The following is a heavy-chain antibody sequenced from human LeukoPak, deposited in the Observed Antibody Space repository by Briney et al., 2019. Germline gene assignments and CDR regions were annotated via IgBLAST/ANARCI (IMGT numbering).Heavy chain of an antibody. Sequence: SETLSLTCTVSGGSISSYYWSWIRQPPGKGLEWIGYIYTSGSTNYNPSLKSPVTISVDTSKNQFSLKLSSVTAADTAVYYCARSRGYSYGNFDYWGQGTLVTVSS. CDR2: IYTSGST. V-gene: IGHV4-4*09. CDR1: GGSISSYY. J-gene: IGHJ4*02. CDR3: ARSRGYSYGNFDY. D-gene: IGHD5-18*01.